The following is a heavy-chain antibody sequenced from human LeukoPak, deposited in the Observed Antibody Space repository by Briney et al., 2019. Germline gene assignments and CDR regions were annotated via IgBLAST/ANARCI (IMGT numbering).Heavy chain of an antibody. CDR1: GFTFSSYA. Sequence: GGSLRLSCAASGFTFSSYAMHWVRQAPGKGLEWVAVISYDGSNKYYADSVKGRFTISRDNSKNTLYLQMNSLRAEDTAVYYCAKTWAYCGGDCLHYGMDVWGQGTTVTVSS. CDR3: AKTWAYCGGDCLHYGMDV. J-gene: IGHJ6*02. D-gene: IGHD2-21*02. V-gene: IGHV3-30-3*02. CDR2: ISYDGSNK.